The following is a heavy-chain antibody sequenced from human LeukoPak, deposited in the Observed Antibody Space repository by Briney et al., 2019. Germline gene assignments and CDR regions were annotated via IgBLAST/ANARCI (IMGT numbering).Heavy chain of an antibody. D-gene: IGHD4-17*01. J-gene: IGHJ4*02. CDR1: GGSISSYY. CDR3: ARGPYGKLDY. Sequence: SETLSLTCIVSGGSISSYYWSWIRQPPGKGLEWIGYIYYSGSTNYNPSLKSRVTISVDTSKNQFSLKLSSVTAADTAVYYCARGPYGKLDYWGQGTLVTVSS. CDR2: IYYSGST. V-gene: IGHV4-59*01.